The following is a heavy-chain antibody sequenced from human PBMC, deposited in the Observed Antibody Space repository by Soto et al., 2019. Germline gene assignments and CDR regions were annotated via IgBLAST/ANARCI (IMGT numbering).Heavy chain of an antibody. D-gene: IGHD3-3*01. J-gene: IGHJ4*02. CDR2: ISSSSSTI. V-gene: IGHV3-48*01. CDR3: ARDPEGFTIFGVVITFDY. CDR1: GFTFSSYS. Sequence: PGGSLRLSCAASGFTFSSYSMNWVRQAPGKGLEWVSYISSSSSTIYYADSVKGRFTISRDNAKNSLYLQMNSLRAEDTAVYYCARDPEGFTIFGVVITFDYWGQGTLVTVSS.